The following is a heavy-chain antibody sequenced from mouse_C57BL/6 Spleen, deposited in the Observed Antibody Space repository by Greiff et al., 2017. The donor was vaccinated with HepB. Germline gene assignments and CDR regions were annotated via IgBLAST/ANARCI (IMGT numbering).Heavy chain of an antibody. V-gene: IGHV1-81*01. Sequence: QVQLQHSGAELARPGASVKLSCKASGYTFTSYGISWVKQRTGQGLEWIGEIYPRSGNTYYNEKFKGKATLTADKSSSTAYMELRSLTSEDSAVYFCARGSSWPYYAMDYWGQGTSVTVSS. CDR1: GYTFTSYG. CDR3: ARGSSWPYYAMDY. J-gene: IGHJ4*01. CDR2: IYPRSGNT.